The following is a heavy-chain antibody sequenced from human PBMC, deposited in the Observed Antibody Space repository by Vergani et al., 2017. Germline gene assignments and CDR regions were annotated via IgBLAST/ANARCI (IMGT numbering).Heavy chain of an antibody. D-gene: IGHD2-21*02. Sequence: EVQLVESGGGLVKPGGSLRLSCAASGFTFSSYSMNWVRQAPGKGLEWVSSISSSSSYIYYADSVKGRFTISRDNAKNSLYLQMNSLRAEDTAVYYCAKRRGDHFDYWGQGTLVTVSS. V-gene: IGHV3-21*01. CDR1: GFTFSSYS. CDR3: AKRRGDHFDY. J-gene: IGHJ4*02. CDR2: ISSSSSYI.